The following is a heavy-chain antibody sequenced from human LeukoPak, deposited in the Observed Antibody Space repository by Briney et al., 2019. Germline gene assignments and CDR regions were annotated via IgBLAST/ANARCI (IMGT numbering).Heavy chain of an antibody. J-gene: IGHJ3*02. CDR1: GFSISNDYY. CDR2: IYHSGST. D-gene: IGHD3-22*01. CDR3: ATFYYDSTGDAFDI. Sequence: SETLSLTCTVSGFSISNDYYWGWIRQPPGKGLEWIGSIYHSGSTNYNPSLKSRVTISVDTSKNQFSLKLSSVTAADTAVYCCATFYYDSTGDAFDIWGQGTMVTVSS. V-gene: IGHV4-38-2*02.